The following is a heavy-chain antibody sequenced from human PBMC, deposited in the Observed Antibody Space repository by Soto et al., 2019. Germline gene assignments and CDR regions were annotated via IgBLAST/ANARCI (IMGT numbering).Heavy chain of an antibody. CDR3: ASDRIVGAIPYRWFDP. D-gene: IGHD1-26*01. CDR2: IIPIFGTA. CDR1: GGTFSSYA. Sequence: QVQLVQSGAEVKKPGSSVKVSCKASGGTFSSYAISWVRQAPGQGLEWMGGIIPIFGTANYAQKFQGRVTITADESTSPAYMELSSLRSEDTAVYYCASDRIVGAIPYRWFDPWGQGTLVTVSS. J-gene: IGHJ5*02. V-gene: IGHV1-69*01.